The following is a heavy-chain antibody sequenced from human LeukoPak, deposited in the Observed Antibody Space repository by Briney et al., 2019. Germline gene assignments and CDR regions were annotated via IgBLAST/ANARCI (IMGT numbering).Heavy chain of an antibody. V-gene: IGHV3-33*08. Sequence: GGSLRLSCAASGFTLSTYAMHWVRQAPGKGLEWVALIWSDGSNENYEDSVKGRFSISRDNSKNTLYLQMNSLRAEDTAVYYCVTDEGSAAFDIWGQGTMVTVSS. CDR2: IWSDGSNE. CDR1: GFTLSTYA. CDR3: VTDEGSAAFDI. J-gene: IGHJ3*02.